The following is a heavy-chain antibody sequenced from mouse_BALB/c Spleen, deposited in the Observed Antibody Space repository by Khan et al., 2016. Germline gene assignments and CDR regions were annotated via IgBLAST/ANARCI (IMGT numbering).Heavy chain of an antibody. Sequence: EVQLQESGPGLVKPSQSLSLTCTVTGYSITSDYAWNWIRQFPGNKLEWMGYISYSGSTSYNPSPKSRISITRDTSKNQFFLQLNSVTTEDTATYYCATTVVAPRFAYWGQGTLVTVSA. CDR1: GYSITSDYA. V-gene: IGHV3-2*02. D-gene: IGHD1-1*01. J-gene: IGHJ3*01. CDR3: ATTVVAPRFAY. CDR2: ISYSGST.